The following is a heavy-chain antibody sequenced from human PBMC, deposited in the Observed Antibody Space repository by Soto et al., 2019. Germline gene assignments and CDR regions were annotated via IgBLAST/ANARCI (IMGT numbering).Heavy chain of an antibody. CDR1: GFTFSSYE. J-gene: IGHJ5*02. D-gene: IGHD2-2*01. V-gene: IGHV3-48*03. CDR3: ARQYCSSTSCYPDWFDP. CDR2: ISSSGSTI. Sequence: EVQLVESGGGLVQPGGSLRLSCAASGFTFSSYEMNWVRQAPGKGLEGVSYISSSGSTIYYADSVKGRFTISRDNAKNSLYLQMNSLRAEDTAVYYCARQYCSSTSCYPDWFDPWGQGTLVTVSS.